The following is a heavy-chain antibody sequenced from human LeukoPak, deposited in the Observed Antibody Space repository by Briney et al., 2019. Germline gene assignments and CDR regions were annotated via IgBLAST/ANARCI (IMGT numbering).Heavy chain of an antibody. D-gene: IGHD3-22*01. CDR3: AKEGYDSSGYYPRLFDY. CDR1: GFTVSSYA. J-gene: IGHJ4*02. Sequence: PGGSLRLSCAASGFTVSSYAMSCVRQPPGEWLEWVSAISVSGGRQYYADSVKGRFTISRDNSKNTLYLQMNSLRAEDTAVYYCAKEGYDSSGYYPRLFDYWGQGTLVTVSS. V-gene: IGHV3-23*01. CDR2: ISVSGGRQ.